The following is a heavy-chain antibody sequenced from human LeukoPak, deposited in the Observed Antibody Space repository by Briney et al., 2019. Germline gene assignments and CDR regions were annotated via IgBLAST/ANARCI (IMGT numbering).Heavy chain of an antibody. CDR1: GGSISSGGYS. CDR3: AKATLRAYFDY. D-gene: IGHD3-16*01. V-gene: IGHV4-30-2*01. J-gene: IGHJ4*02. Sequence: SQTLSLTCAVSGGSISSGGYSWSWIRQPPGKGLEWIGHIYHSGSTYYNPSLKSRVTISVDRSKNQFSLKLSSVTAADTAVYYCAKATLRAYFDYWGQGTLVTVSS. CDR2: IYHSGST.